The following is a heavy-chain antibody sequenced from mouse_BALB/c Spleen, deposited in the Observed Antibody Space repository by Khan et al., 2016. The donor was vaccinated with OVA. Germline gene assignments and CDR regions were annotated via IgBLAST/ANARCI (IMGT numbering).Heavy chain of an antibody. D-gene: IGHD1-1*01. Sequence: EVKLLESGPGLVKPSQSLSLTCTVTGYSITSDYAWNWIRQFPGNKLEWMGFISYSGYTKYNPTLKSRFSITRDNSKNQFFLQLSSVTTEDTATYYCARVYGGDFDYWGQGTSLTVSS. CDR2: ISYSGYT. CDR1: GYSITSDYA. V-gene: IGHV3-2*02. J-gene: IGHJ2*02. CDR3: ARVYGGDFDY.